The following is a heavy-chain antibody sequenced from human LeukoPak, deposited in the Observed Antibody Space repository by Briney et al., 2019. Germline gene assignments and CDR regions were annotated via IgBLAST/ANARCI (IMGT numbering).Heavy chain of an antibody. CDR3: AVRGWIQLWLPSY. J-gene: IGHJ4*02. CDR2: ISGSAGCT. Sequence: GGSLRLSCAASGFTFSTYAMSWVRQAPGKGLEWVSAISGSAGCTYYADSVKGRFTIARDKSKNTLYLQMNSLRAEDTAVYYCAVRGWIQLWLPSYWGQGTLVTASS. CDR1: GFTFSTYA. D-gene: IGHD5-18*01. V-gene: IGHV3-23*01.